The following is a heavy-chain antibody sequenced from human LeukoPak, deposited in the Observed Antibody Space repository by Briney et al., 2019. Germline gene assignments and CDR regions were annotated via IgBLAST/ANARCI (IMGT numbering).Heavy chain of an antibody. CDR2: ISGSGGST. CDR1: GFTFSNYS. D-gene: IGHD2/OR15-2a*01. Sequence: GGSLRLSCAASGFTFSNYSMSWVRQAPGQGLEWVATISGSGGSTYYAQSVKGRFTISRDNSKNTLSLQMNSLRAEDTAVYYCAKDNGIVVLTAGRAFDIWGQGTMVIVSS. CDR3: AKDNGIVVLTAGRAFDI. J-gene: IGHJ3*02. V-gene: IGHV3-23*01.